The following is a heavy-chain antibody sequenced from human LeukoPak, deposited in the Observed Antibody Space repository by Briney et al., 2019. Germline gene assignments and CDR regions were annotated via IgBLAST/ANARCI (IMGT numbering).Heavy chain of an antibody. CDR1: GFSLSTTGVA. CDR2: TYWNNDK. CDR3: AHLDSTNWYSDWFDP. Sequence: SGPTLVKPTQTLTLTCTFSGFSLSTTGVAVAWTRQPPGKALEWLAVTYWNNDKSYSPSLKSRLTITKDTSKNQVVLIMANMDPVDTATYYCAHLDSTNWYSDWFDPWGQGTLVTVSS. D-gene: IGHD6-13*01. J-gene: IGHJ5*02. V-gene: IGHV2-5*01.